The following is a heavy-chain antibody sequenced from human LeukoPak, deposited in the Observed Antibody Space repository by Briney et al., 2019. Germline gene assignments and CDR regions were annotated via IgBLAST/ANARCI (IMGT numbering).Heavy chain of an antibody. CDR2: INHRGST. CDR1: GGSFSGYY. D-gene: IGHD6-13*01. J-gene: IGHJ4*02. V-gene: IGHV4-34*01. CDR3: ARRRYSSSWYVDY. Sequence: SETLSLTCAVYGGSFSGYYWSWIRQPPGKGLEWIGEINHRGSTNYNPSLKSRVTISVDTSKNQFSLKLSSVTAADTAVYYCARRRYSSSWYVDYWGQGTLVTVSS.